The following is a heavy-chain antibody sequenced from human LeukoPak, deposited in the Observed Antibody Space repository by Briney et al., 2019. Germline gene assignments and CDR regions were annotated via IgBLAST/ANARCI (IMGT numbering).Heavy chain of an antibody. Sequence: ASVKVSCKASGYTFTSYDINWVRQATGQGLEWMGWINPNSGGTNYAQKFQGRVTMTRDTSISTAYMELSRLRSDDTAVYYCARVASNYGDYYYYGMDVWGQGTTVTVSS. CDR1: GYTFTSYD. V-gene: IGHV1-2*02. J-gene: IGHJ6*02. D-gene: IGHD4-11*01. CDR3: ARVASNYGDYYYYGMDV. CDR2: INPNSGGT.